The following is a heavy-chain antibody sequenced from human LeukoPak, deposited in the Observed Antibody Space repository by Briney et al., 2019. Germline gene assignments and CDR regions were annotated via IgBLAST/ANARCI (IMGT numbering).Heavy chain of an antibody. CDR1: GGSFSGYY. J-gene: IGHJ5*02. Sequence: SETLSLTCAVYGGSFSGYYWSWIRQPPGKGLEWIGEINHSGSTNYNPSLKSRVTISVDTSKNQFSLKLSSVTAADTAVYYCARRRPEYSSSWYVGWFDPWGQGTLVTVSS. CDR2: INHSGST. D-gene: IGHD6-13*01. V-gene: IGHV4-34*01. CDR3: ARRRPEYSSSWYVGWFDP.